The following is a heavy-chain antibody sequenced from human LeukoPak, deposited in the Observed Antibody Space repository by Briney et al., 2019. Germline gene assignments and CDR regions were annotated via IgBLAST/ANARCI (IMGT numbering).Heavy chain of an antibody. D-gene: IGHD3-22*01. CDR3: AKRGVVIRVILVGFHKEAYYFDC. Sequence: HTGGSLRLSCTVSGITLSNYGMSWVRQAPGKGLERVAGISGSGGGTKYADSVKGRFTISRDNPKNTLYLQMNSLRAEDTAMYFCAKRGVVIRVILVGFHKEAYYFDCWGQGALVTVSS. CDR2: ISGSGGGT. J-gene: IGHJ4*02. CDR1: GITLSNYG. V-gene: IGHV3-23*01.